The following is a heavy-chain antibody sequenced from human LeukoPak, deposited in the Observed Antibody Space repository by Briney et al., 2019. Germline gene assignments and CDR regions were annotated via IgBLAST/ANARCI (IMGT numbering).Heavy chain of an antibody. J-gene: IGHJ4*02. D-gene: IGHD3-10*01. CDR1: GGSINSSSYF. CDR2: IYYSGST. V-gene: IGHV4-39*01. Sequence: SETLSLTCTVSGGSINSSSYFWGWIRQPPGKGLEWIGTIYYSGSTYYHPSLKSRVTISVDTSKNVFSLKLSSVTAADTAVYYCARLGNGSGTYYLYYFDYWGQGTLVTVSS. CDR3: ARLGNGSGTYYLYYFDY.